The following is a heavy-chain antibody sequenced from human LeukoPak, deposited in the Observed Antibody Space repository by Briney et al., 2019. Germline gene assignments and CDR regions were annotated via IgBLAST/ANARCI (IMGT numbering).Heavy chain of an antibody. V-gene: IGHV4-38-2*02. D-gene: IGHD3-10*01. CDR1: GYSISSGYY. CDR3: ARADHYYGSGSFDY. J-gene: IGHJ4*02. Sequence: SETLSLTCTVSGYSISSGYYWGWIRQPPGKGLEWIGSIYHSGSTYYNPSLKSRVTISVDTSKNQFSLKLSSVTAADTAVYYCARADHYYGSGSFDYWGQGTLVTVSS. CDR2: IYHSGST.